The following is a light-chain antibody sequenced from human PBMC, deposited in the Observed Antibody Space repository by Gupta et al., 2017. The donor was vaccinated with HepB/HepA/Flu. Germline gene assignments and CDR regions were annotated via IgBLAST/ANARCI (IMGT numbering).Light chain of an antibody. CDR1: QSISGW. CDR2: KAS. V-gene: IGKV1-5*03. Sequence: DTQMTQSPATLSASVGDRVTVTCRASQSISGWLAWYQQKPGKAPKLLIHKASSLESGVPSRFSGSGSGTEFTLTISSLQPDDFAIYFCQGEVTLPLTSGGGTKVEI. J-gene: IGKJ4*01. CDR3: QGEVTLPLT.